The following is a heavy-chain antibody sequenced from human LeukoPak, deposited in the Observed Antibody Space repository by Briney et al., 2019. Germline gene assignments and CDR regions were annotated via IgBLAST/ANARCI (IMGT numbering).Heavy chain of an antibody. Sequence: PGGSLRLSCAASGFTFSNAWMTWVRQAPGKGLEWVGRIKSKTNGGTTDYTAPVKGRFTISRDDSKNTLYLQMNSLKTEDTAVYYCTTDRLTVTQALVYWGQGSLVTVSS. CDR1: GFTFSNAW. D-gene: IGHD2-15*01. J-gene: IGHJ4*02. CDR3: TTDRLTVTQALVY. V-gene: IGHV3-15*01. CDR2: IKSKTNGGTT.